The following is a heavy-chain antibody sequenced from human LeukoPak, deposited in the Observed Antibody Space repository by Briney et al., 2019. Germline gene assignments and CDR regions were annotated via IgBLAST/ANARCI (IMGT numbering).Heavy chain of an antibody. CDR2: ISYDGSNK. CDR1: GFTFSSYG. CDR3: AKDAKPLGVAAAGTFFDY. Sequence: PGGSLRLSCAPSGFTFSSYGMHWVRQAPGKGLEWVAVISYDGSNKYYADSVKGRFTISRDNSKNTLYLQMNSLRAEDTAVYYCAKDAKPLGVAAAGTFFDYWGQGTLVTVSS. D-gene: IGHD6-13*01. V-gene: IGHV3-30*18. J-gene: IGHJ4*02.